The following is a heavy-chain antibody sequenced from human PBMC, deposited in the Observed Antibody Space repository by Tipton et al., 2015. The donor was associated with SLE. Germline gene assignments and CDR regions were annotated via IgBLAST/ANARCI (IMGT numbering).Heavy chain of an antibody. D-gene: IGHD4-23*01. CDR3: TRSEYGGNKEGDY. CDR2: IRSIAFGGTT. J-gene: IGHJ4*02. V-gene: IGHV3-49*04. CDR1: GFTFGDYA. Sequence: SLRLSCTTSGFTFGDYAMSWVRQAPGKGLEWVGFIRSIAFGGTTEYAASVKGRFTISRDDSKSIAYLQMNSLKTEDTALYFCTRSEYGGNKEGDYWGQGTLVTVSS.